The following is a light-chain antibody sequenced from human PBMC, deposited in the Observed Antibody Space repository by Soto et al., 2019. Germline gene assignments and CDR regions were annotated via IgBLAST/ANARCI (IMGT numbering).Light chain of an antibody. J-gene: IGLJ1*01. V-gene: IGLV2-14*01. CDR3: SSYTTAITYV. CDR2: DVS. CDR1: SSDVGAYNY. Sequence: QSVLTQPASVSGSPGQSITISCTGTSSDVGAYNYDSWYQQYPGEAPEVIIYDVSHRPAGVSNRFSGSKSGNTASLTISGLQTQDEADYFCSSYTTAITYVFGTGTKVTVL.